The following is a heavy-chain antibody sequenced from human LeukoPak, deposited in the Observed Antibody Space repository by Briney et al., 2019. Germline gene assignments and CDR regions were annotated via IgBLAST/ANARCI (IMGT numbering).Heavy chain of an antibody. Sequence: KSSETLSLTCTVSGDSISSGDYYWTWIRQSPGKGLGWIGSIYYNGSAYYTPSLTSRLTISVDTSRTRFSLNLSSVTAAGTAVYFCARERARWFGEFLPNWFDPWGQGTLVTVSS. CDR1: GDSISSGDYY. V-gene: IGHV4-30-4*01. CDR2: IYYNGSA. J-gene: IGHJ5*02. D-gene: IGHD3-10*01. CDR3: ARERARWFGEFLPNWFDP.